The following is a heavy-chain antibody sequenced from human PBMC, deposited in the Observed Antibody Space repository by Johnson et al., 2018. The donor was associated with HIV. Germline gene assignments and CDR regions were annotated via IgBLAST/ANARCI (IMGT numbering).Heavy chain of an antibody. V-gene: IGHV3-48*04. CDR3: ARPADYGDYSRDAFDI. CDR1: GFTFANYG. D-gene: IGHD4-17*01. CDR2: ISSSGSTI. J-gene: IGHJ3*02. Sequence: VQLVESGGGVVQPGESLRLSCAASGFTFANYGMHWVRQAPGKGLEWVSYISSSGSTIYYADSVKGRFTISRDNAKNSLYLQMNSLRVEDTALYYCARPADYGDYSRDAFDIWGQGTMVTVSS.